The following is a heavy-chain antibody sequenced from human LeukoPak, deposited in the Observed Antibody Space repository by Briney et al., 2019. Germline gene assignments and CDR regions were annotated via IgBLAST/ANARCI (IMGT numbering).Heavy chain of an antibody. CDR1: GFTFSSYG. Sequence: GGSLRLSCAASGFTFSSYGMHWVRQAPGKGLEWVAVIWYDGSSKYYADSVKGRFTISRDNSRNTLYLQMNSLRAEDTAVYFCARESRDAYGPYFDYWGQGTLVTVSS. J-gene: IGHJ4*02. CDR3: ARESRDAYGPYFDY. CDR2: IWYDGSSK. D-gene: IGHD5-24*01. V-gene: IGHV3-33*01.